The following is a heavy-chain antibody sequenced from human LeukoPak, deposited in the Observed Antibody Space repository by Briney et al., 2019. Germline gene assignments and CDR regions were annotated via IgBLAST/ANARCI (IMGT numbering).Heavy chain of an antibody. V-gene: IGHV6-1*01. CDR2: TYYRSKWYN. CDR1: GDSVSSNSAA. D-gene: IGHD6-13*01. Sequence: SQTLSLTCAISGDSVSSNSAAWNWIRQSPSRGLEWLGRTYYRSKWYNDYAVSVKSRITINPDTSKNQFSLQLNSVTPEDTAVYYCARWAGIAAASIISPHFDYWGQGTLVTVSS. CDR3: ARWAGIAAASIISPHFDY. J-gene: IGHJ4*02.